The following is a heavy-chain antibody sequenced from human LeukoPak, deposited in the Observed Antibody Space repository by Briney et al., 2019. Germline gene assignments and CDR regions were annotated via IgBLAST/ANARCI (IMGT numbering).Heavy chain of an antibody. V-gene: IGHV1-69*13. CDR1: GGTFSSYA. Sequence: SVKVSCKASGGTFSSYAISWVRQAPGQGLEWMGGIIPIFGTANYAQKFQGRVTITADESTSTAYMELSSLRSEDTAVYYCARSHDYGDYGIDCWGQGTLVTVSS. CDR2: IIPIFGTA. CDR3: ARSHDYGDYGIDC. D-gene: IGHD4-17*01. J-gene: IGHJ4*02.